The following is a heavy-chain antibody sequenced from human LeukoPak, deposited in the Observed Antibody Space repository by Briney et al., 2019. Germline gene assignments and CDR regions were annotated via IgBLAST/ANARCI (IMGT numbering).Heavy chain of an antibody. D-gene: IGHD3-16*01. V-gene: IGHV4-31*03. J-gene: IGHJ5*02. CDR3: AKGGGWGNWFDP. Sequence: PSQTLSLTCTVSGGSISSGGYYWSWIRQHPGTGLEWIGYIYYSGSTYYNPSLKSRVTISVDTSKNQFSLKLSSVTAADTAVYYCAKGGGWGNWFDPWGQGTLVTVSS. CDR1: GGSISSGGYY. CDR2: IYYSGST.